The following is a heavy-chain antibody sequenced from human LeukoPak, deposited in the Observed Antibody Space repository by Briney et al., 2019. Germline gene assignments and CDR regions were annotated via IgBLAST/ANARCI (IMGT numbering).Heavy chain of an antibody. J-gene: IGHJ6*02. V-gene: IGHV3-23*01. CDR1: GFTFSNYA. Sequence: HPGGSLRLSCAASGFTFSNYAMSWVRQAPGKGLEWVSGMSGSGGVTYYADSVKGRFTISRDNSMKTLYLQMNSLRAEDTAVYYCARFLVKSGYFCGLDDWGQGTTVIVSS. CDR3: ARFLVKSGYFCGLDD. D-gene: IGHD3-3*01. CDR2: MSGSGGVT.